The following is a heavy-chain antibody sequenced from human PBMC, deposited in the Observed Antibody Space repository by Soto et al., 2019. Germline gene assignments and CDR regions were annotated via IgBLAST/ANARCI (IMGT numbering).Heavy chain of an antibody. CDR1: GYTFTSYA. CDR2: INAGNGNT. Sequence: ASVKVSCKASGYTFTSYAMHWVRQAPGQRLEWMGWINAGNGNTKYSQKFQGRVTITRDTSASTAYMELSSLRSEDTAVYYCAREEIRGSSSWAYYYGMDVWGQGTTVTVSS. V-gene: IGHV1-3*01. J-gene: IGHJ6*02. D-gene: IGHD6-13*01. CDR3: AREEIRGSSSWAYYYGMDV.